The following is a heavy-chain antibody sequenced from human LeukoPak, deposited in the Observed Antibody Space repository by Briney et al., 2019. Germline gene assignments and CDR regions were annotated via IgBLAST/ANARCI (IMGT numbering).Heavy chain of an antibody. Sequence: GGSLRLSCAASGFTVSSNYVSWVRQAPGKGLEWVSVIYSGGSTYYADSVKGRFTISRDNSKNTLYLQMNSLRAEDTAVYYCAKVLLNYYGSGSYNYFDYWGQGTLVTVSS. CDR3: AKVLLNYYGSGSYNYFDY. V-gene: IGHV3-53*01. CDR2: IYSGGST. D-gene: IGHD3-10*01. J-gene: IGHJ4*02. CDR1: GFTVSSNY.